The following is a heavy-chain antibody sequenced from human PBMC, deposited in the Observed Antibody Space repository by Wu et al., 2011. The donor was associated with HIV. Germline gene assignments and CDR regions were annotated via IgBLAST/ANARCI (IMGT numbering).Heavy chain of an antibody. CDR1: GYTFISYG. Sequence: VLLMQSGAEVKKPGASVKVSCKASGYTFISYGITWVRQAPGQGLEWMGWIAPDNGDTRYAQKVQDRITMTTDTSTKTANMELRSLRSDDTAVYYCARVRAYGSSRRLIYYYYMDVWGKGTTVSV. V-gene: IGHV1-18*01. CDR2: IAPDNGDT. J-gene: IGHJ6*03. D-gene: IGHD2-2*01. CDR3: ARVRAYGSSRRLIYYYYMDV.